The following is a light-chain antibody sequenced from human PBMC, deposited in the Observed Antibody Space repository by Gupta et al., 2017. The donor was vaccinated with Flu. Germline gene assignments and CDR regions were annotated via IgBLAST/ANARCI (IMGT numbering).Light chain of an antibody. CDR3: AAWDDSLNGLV. CDR2: GHN. Sequence: QPVVTKPPSASGTPGRKVPIPCSGSTSNIGSTTVNWYQQRPGTTPKLLIYGHNQRPSGVPDRFSGSKSGTSASLAISGLQSEDEADYYCAAWDDSLNGLVFGGGTKLTVL. J-gene: IGLJ3*02. CDR1: TSNIGSTT. V-gene: IGLV1-44*01.